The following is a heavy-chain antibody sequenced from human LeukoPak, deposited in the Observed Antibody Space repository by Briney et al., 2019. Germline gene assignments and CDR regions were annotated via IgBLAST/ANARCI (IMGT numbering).Heavy chain of an antibody. CDR2: IYDSGST. J-gene: IGHJ4*02. CDR3: AKSLYYYDGSGYS. D-gene: IGHD3-22*01. CDR1: GGSISTYY. Sequence: SETLSLTCTVSGGSISTYYWSWIRQPPGKGLEWIGYIYDSGSTNYNPSLKSRVTISVDTSKNQFSLNLTSVTAADTAVYYCAKSLYYYDGSGYSWGQGILVTVSS. V-gene: IGHV4-59*01.